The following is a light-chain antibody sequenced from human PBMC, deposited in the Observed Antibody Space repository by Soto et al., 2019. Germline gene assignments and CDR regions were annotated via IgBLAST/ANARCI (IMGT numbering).Light chain of an antibody. CDR2: EVN. Sequence: QSALTQPASVSGSPGQSITIFCTGTSIDVGAYNYVSWYQQHPGKAPKLLIYEVNNRPSGVSNRFSGSKSGNTASLTISGLQAEDEADYYCTSYTTSSTVAFGGGTKLTVL. J-gene: IGLJ2*01. V-gene: IGLV2-14*01. CDR3: TSYTTSSTVA. CDR1: SIDVGAYNY.